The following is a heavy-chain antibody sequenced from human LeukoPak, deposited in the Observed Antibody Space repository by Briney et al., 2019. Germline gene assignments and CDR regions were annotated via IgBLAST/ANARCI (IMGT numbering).Heavy chain of an antibody. CDR1: GFTFDDYA. J-gene: IGHJ3*02. CDR3: AILQLWPNDAFDI. CDR2: ISWNSGSI. V-gene: IGHV3-9*01. D-gene: IGHD5-18*01. Sequence: PGRSLRLSCAASGFTFDDYAMHWVRQAPGKGLEWVSGISWNSGSIGYADSVKGRFTISRDNAKNSLYLQMNSLRAEDTAVYYCAILQLWPNDAFDIWGQGTMVTVSS.